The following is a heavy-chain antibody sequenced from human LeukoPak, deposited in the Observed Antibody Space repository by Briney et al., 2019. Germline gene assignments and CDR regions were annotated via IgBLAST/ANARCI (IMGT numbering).Heavy chain of an antibody. Sequence: SETLSLTCTVSGGSISGYYWSWIRQPPGKGLEWIGYIYYSGSTNYNPSLKSRVTISVDTSKNQFSLKLSSVTAADTAVYYCARGGSSSYTDFDYWGQGTLVTVSS. V-gene: IGHV4-59*01. D-gene: IGHD6-6*01. CDR3: ARGGSSSYTDFDY. J-gene: IGHJ4*02. CDR2: IYYSGST. CDR1: GGSISGYY.